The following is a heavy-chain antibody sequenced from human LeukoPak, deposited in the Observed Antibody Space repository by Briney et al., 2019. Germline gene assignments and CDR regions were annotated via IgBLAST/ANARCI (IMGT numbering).Heavy chain of an antibody. CDR1: GGSISSYY. Sequence: ETLSLTCTVSGGSISSYYGSWIRHPPRKGLECVSGINWNGGRTGYADSVKGRFTISRDNAKNSLYLQMNSLRAENTALYYCARGGGGNSDFLTTYTGASLSFDYGGQGALVTVSS. V-gene: IGHV3-20*04. J-gene: IGHJ4*02. CDR3: ARGGGGNSDFLTTYTGASLSFDY. CDR2: INWNGGRT. D-gene: IGHD3-9*01.